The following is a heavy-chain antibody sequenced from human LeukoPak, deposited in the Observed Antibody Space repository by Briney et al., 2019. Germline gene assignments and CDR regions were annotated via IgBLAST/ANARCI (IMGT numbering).Heavy chain of an antibody. CDR1: GGSFSAYY. CDR2: INHIGST. CDR3: ARHQGVKVSYWYFDL. D-gene: IGHD5/OR15-5a*01. Sequence: PSETLSLTCAVYGGSFSAYYWSWIRQPPGKGLEWIGEINHIGSTNYNPSLKGRVTISVHTSKNQFSLKLSSVTAADTAVYYCARHQGVKVSYWYFDLWGRGTLVTVSS. V-gene: IGHV4-34*01. J-gene: IGHJ2*01.